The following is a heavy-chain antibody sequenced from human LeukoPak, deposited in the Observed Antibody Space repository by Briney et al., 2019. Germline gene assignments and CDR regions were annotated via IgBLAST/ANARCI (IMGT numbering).Heavy chain of an antibody. V-gene: IGHV1-8*01. J-gene: IGHJ5*02. CDR2: MNPNSGNT. Sequence: ASVKVSCKASGYTFTSYDINWVRQATGQGLEWMGWMNPNSGNTGYAQKFQGRVTMTRNTSISTAYMELSSLRSEDTAVYYCAGGRARWRGSGYYPNWFDPWGQGTLVTVSS. CDR1: GYTFTSYD. CDR3: AGGRARWRGSGYYPNWFDP. D-gene: IGHD3-22*01.